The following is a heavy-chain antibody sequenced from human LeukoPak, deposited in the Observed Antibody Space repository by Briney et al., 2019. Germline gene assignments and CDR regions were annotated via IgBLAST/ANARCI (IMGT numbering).Heavy chain of an antibody. D-gene: IGHD3-10*01. J-gene: IGHJ4*02. CDR1: GFTFSSYA. CDR2: ISGSGGNT. V-gene: IGHV3-23*01. CDR3: AKEWDGSGSYYTYFDY. Sequence: GGSLRLSCAASGFTFSSYAMSWVRQAPGKGLEWVSAISGSGGNTYYADSVKGRFTISRDNSKNTLYLQMNSLRAEDTAVYYCAKEWDGSGSYYTYFDYWGQGTLVTVSS.